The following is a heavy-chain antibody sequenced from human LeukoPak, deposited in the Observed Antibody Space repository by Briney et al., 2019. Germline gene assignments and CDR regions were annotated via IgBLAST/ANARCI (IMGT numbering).Heavy chain of an antibody. CDR1: GGSIGTGSYF. J-gene: IGHJ3*02. CDR3: ARHSGGSYVYRFDI. CDR2: ISYSGDT. Sequence: SETLSLTCTVSGGSIGTGSYFWGWIRQPPGGGQEWIGTISYSGDTYYNPTLKSRVTISVDPSRNQFSLKLSSVTAADTAVYSCARHSGGSYVYRFDIWGQGTMVSVSS. V-gene: IGHV4-39*01. D-gene: IGHD2-15*01.